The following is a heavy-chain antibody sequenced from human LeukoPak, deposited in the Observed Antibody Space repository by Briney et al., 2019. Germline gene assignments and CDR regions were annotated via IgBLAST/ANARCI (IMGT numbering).Heavy chain of an antibody. CDR1: GFTFSSYW. CDR2: INSDGSST. J-gene: IGHJ3*02. CDR3: ATEADSSGYYSHAFDI. V-gene: IGHV3-74*01. D-gene: IGHD3-22*01. Sequence: GGSLRLSCAASGFTFSSYWMHWVRQASGKGLVWVSRINSDGSSTSYADSVKGRFTISRDNAKNTLYLQMNSLRAEDTAVYYCATEADSSGYYSHAFDIWGQGTMVTVSS.